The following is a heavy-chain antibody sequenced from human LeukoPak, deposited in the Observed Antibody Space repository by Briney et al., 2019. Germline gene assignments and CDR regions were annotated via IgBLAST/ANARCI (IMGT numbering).Heavy chain of an antibody. D-gene: IGHD1-26*01. CDR3: ARSSHSGKGGRGLGY. Sequence: SETLTLTCSVSGGSISSGDDYWSWIRQPPVKGLEWVWHIYYRGITYYRPSLQSRVSISLDPSENQFSLNVNSVTAADTAVYYCARSSHSGKGGRGLGYWGKGTLVPVS. CDR2: IYYRGIT. J-gene: IGHJ4*02. V-gene: IGHV4-30-4*08. CDR1: GGSISSGDDY.